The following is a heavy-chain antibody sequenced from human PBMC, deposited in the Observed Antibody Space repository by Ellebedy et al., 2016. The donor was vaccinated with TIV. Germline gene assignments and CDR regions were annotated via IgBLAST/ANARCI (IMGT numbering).Heavy chain of an antibody. J-gene: IGHJ4*02. CDR1: GYSFTRYW. CDR2: IYPGDSNT. Sequence: GESLKISCKASGYSFTRYWIGCVRQIPGKGLEWIGRIYPGDSNTKYSPSFQGQVTISADKSISTAYLQWSSLKASDTAMYYCARQDTVDAAMLTYWGQGTLVTVSS. V-gene: IGHV5-51*01. CDR3: ARQDTVDAAMLTY. D-gene: IGHD5-18*01.